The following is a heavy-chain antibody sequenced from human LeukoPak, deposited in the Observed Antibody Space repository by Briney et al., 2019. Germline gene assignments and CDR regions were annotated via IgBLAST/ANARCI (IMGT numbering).Heavy chain of an antibody. Sequence: SQTLSLTCTVSGVSISSGGYYWSWIRQHPGKGLEWIGYIYYSGSTYYNPSLKSRVTISVDTSKNQFSLKLSSVTAADTAVYYCAREFPVPAAMGWFDPWGQGTLVTVSS. CDR2: IYYSGST. J-gene: IGHJ5*02. V-gene: IGHV4-31*03. CDR1: GVSISSGGYY. D-gene: IGHD2-2*01. CDR3: AREFPVPAAMGWFDP.